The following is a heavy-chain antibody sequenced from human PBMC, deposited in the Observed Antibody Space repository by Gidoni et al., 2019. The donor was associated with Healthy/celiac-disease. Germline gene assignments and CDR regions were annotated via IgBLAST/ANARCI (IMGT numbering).Heavy chain of an antibody. CDR1: GFTFSTYG. V-gene: IGHV3-33*01. D-gene: IGHD2-2*01. CDR2: IWYDGSNK. Sequence: QVQLVESGGGVVQPGRSLRLSCAASGFTFSTYGMPWVRQAPGKGLEWVAVIWYDGSNKYYADSVKGRFTISRDNSKNTLYLQMNSLRAEDTAVYYCARDAIVVVPAAKAPPQSYYMDVWGKGTTVTVSS. J-gene: IGHJ6*03. CDR3: ARDAIVVVPAAKAPPQSYYMDV.